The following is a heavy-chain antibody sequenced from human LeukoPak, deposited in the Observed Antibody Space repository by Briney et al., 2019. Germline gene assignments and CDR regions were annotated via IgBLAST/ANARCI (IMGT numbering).Heavy chain of an antibody. J-gene: IGHJ3*02. Sequence: PGGSLRLSCAASGFTFSNAWMSWVRQAPGKGLEWVGRIKSKADGGTTDYAAPVKGRFTISRDDSKNTQYLQMNSLKTEDTAVYHCTTEGSGYYAIFAFDIWGQGTMVTVSS. D-gene: IGHD3-22*01. CDR2: IKSKADGGTT. CDR3: TTEGSGYYAIFAFDI. V-gene: IGHV3-15*01. CDR1: GFTFSNAW.